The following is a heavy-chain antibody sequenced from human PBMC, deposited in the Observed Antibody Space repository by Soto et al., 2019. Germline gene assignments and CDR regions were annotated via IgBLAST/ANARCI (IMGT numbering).Heavy chain of an antibody. J-gene: IGHJ4*02. CDR3: ARHGDYVFDY. D-gene: IGHD4-17*01. CDR1: GFTFSDHW. V-gene: IGHV3-7*02. Sequence: EVQLVESGGGLVQPGGSLRLSCAGSGFTFSDHWMGWIRQAPGKGLEWVANIKKDGSTQYYVDSVRGRFTISRDNAKNSVYLHMNSLRVEDTAVYYCARHGDYVFDYWGQGTLVTASS. CDR2: IKKDGSTQ.